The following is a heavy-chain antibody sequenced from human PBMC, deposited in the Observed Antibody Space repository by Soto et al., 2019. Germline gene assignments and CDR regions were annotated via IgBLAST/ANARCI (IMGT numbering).Heavy chain of an antibody. Sequence: ASVKVSCKASGYTFTSYYMHWVRQAPGQGLEWMGIINPSGGSTSYAQKFQGRVTMTRDTSTSTVYMELSSLRSEDTAVYYCARDPYYYDSSGYSYFDYWGQGTLVTVSS. V-gene: IGHV1-46*01. CDR2: INPSGGST. CDR3: ARDPYYYDSSGYSYFDY. CDR1: GYTFTSYY. D-gene: IGHD3-22*01. J-gene: IGHJ4*02.